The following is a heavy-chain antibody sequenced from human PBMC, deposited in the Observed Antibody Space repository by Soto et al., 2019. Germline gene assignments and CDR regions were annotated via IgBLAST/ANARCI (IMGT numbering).Heavy chain of an antibody. D-gene: IGHD2-2*01. CDR1: GYNFATYW. CDR2: IYPGDSDT. Sequence: GESPKISCKGSGYNFATYWSGWVRQMPGKGLEWMGIIYPGDSDTRYNPSFQGQVTISADKSISTAYLQWSSLKASDTAMYYCARVVPVAMIKYMDVWGRGTTVTVSS. V-gene: IGHV5-51*01. CDR3: ARVVPVAMIKYMDV. J-gene: IGHJ6*03.